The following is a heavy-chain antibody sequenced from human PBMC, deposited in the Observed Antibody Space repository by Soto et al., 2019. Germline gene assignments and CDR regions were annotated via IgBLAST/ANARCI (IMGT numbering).Heavy chain of an antibody. J-gene: IGHJ5*02. CDR2: ISYDGSNK. D-gene: IGHD2-15*01. CDR1: GFTFSSYG. CDR3: AKGALRILMKGWFDP. V-gene: IGHV3-30*18. Sequence: GGSLRLSCAASGFTFSSYGMHWVRQAPGKGLEWVAVISYDGSNKYYADSVKGRFTISRDNSKNTLYLQMNSLRAEDTAVYYCAKGALRILMKGWFDPWGQGTLVTVSS.